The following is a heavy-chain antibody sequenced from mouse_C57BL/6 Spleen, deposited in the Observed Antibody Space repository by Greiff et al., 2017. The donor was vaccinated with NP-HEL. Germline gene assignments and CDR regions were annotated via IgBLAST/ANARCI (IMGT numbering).Heavy chain of an antibody. CDR3: ARGMGYGYDY. V-gene: IGHV1-69*01. CDR1: GYTFTSYW. J-gene: IGHJ2*01. Sequence: QVQLKQSGAELVMPGASVKLSCKASGYTFTSYWMHWVKQRPGQGLEWIGEIDPSDSYTNYNQKFKGKSTLTVDKSSSTAYMQLSSLTSEDSAVYYCARGMGYGYDYGGKGTTLTVSS. CDR2: IDPSDSYT. D-gene: IGHD2-2*01.